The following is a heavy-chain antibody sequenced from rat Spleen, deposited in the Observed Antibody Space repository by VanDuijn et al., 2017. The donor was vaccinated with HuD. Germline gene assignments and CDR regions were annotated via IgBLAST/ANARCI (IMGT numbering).Heavy chain of an antibody. CDR3: ERQSAGDNHARLRYTDFDC. D-gene: IGHD1-5*01. Sequence: EVQLVEYGGDLVQPGRSLKLSCAASGVTFSNDGMAWVRQAPTKGLEWVATIRFDGSSTFYRDSVKGRFTISRDNVESTLYLQMDSLRSEDMSTYYCERQSAGDNHARLRYTDFDCWGRGTMVTVSS. V-gene: IGHV5-29*01. CDR1: GVTFSNDG. J-gene: IGHJ1*01. CDR2: IRFDGSST.